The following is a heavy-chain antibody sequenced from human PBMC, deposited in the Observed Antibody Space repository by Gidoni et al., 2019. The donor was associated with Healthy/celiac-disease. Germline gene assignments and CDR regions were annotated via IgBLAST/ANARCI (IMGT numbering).Heavy chain of an antibody. CDR3: ARDHGGSSPFYYYYGMDV. CDR1: GYTFTSYG. Sequence: QVQLVQSGAEVKKPGASVKVSCKASGYTFTSYGISWVRQAPGQGLEWLGWLRAYNGNTNYAQKPQGRFTMTTDTATSTAYMELRSLRSDDTAVYYWARDHGGSSPFYYYYGMDVWGQGTTVTVSS. CDR2: LRAYNGNT. V-gene: IGHV1-18*04. J-gene: IGHJ6*02. D-gene: IGHD1-26*01.